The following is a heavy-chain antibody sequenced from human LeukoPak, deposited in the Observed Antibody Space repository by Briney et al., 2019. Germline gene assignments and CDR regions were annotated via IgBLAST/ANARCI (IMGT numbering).Heavy chain of an antibody. V-gene: IGHV3-23*01. Sequence: GGSLRLSCAASGLTFSSYAMAWVRQAPGKGLEWVSTINGSGVSTYYGDSVKGRFTISRDNSKNTLYLQMNSLRVEDTAVYYCAVPTLQDAFDIWGQGTMVTVSS. D-gene: IGHD2-15*01. J-gene: IGHJ3*02. CDR1: GLTFSSYA. CDR2: INGSGVST. CDR3: AVPTLQDAFDI.